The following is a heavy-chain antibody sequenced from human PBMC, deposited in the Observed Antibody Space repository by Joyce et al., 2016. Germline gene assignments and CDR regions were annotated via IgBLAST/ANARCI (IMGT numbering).Heavy chain of an antibody. CDR2: ISNSGSSI. CDR3: ARDGHYHTSNADLFDP. CDR1: GFTFSDYY. J-gene: IGHJ5*02. Sequence: QVQLVESGGGLVKPGGSLRLSCAASGFTFSDYYMSWIRQAPGRGLELVSYISNSGSSIYPADSVKGRFTISRDNAKNSLYLQMSSLRAEDTAVYYCARDGHYHTSNADLFDPWGQGTLVTVSS. D-gene: IGHD3-22*01. V-gene: IGHV3-11*01.